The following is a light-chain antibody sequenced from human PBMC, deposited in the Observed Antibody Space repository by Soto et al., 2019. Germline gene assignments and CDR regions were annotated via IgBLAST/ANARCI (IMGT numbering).Light chain of an antibody. CDR1: SSDVGAYTS. J-gene: IGLJ1*01. Sequence: QSALTQPASVSGSPGQSITISCSGTSSDVGAYTSVSWYQQHPGKAPKLMIYEVSNRPSGVSNRFSGPKSANTASLTISGLQADDEAHYYCTSYTSDNRSYVFGTGTKLTVL. CDR3: TSYTSDNRSYV. V-gene: IGLV2-14*01. CDR2: EVS.